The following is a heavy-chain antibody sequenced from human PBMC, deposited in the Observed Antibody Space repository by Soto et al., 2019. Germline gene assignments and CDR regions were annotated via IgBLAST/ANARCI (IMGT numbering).Heavy chain of an antibody. CDR3: ASRGTRYDP. CDR2: ISSSGSTI. V-gene: IGHV3-11*01. Sequence: PGGSLRLSCAASGFTFSDYYMSWMRQAPGKVLEWVSYISSSGSTIYYADSVKGRFTISRDNAQNSLYLQMNSLRAEETAVHYRASRGTRYDPLGQGTRVIVAS. J-gene: IGHJ5*02. D-gene: IGHD3-16*01. CDR1: GFTFSDYY.